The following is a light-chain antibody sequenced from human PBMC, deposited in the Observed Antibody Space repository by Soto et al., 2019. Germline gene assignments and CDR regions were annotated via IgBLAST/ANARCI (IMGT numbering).Light chain of an antibody. CDR3: QHYDSSLST. J-gene: IGKJ4*01. V-gene: IGKV3-20*01. CDR1: ENIGST. Sequence: EIVMTQSPASVSVSPVETVTLSCRASENIGSTLGWYQQKPGQAPRLLIYGASSRSTAIPDRFSGSGSGTDFTLTISRLEPEDFAVYYCQHYDSSLSTFGGGTKV. CDR2: GAS.